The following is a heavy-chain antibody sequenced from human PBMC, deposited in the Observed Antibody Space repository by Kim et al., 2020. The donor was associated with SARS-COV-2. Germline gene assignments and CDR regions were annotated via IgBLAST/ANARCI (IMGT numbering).Heavy chain of an antibody. V-gene: IGHV3-30*18. D-gene: IGHD6-19*01. J-gene: IGHJ4*02. Sequence: GGSLRLSCAASGFTFSSYGMHWVRQAPGKGLEWVAVISYDGSNKYYADSVKGRFTISRDNSKNTLYLQMNSLRAEDTAVYYCAKASGYSSGWHDFDYWGQGTLVTVSS. CDR1: GFTFSSYG. CDR2: ISYDGSNK. CDR3: AKASGYSSGWHDFDY.